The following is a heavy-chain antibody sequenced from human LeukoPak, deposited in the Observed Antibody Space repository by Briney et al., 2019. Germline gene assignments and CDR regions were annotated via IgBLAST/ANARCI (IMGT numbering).Heavy chain of an antibody. CDR1: GFIFSDHY. CDR2: IRNKRNGYTT. V-gene: IGHV3-72*01. Sequence: PGGSLRLSCAASGFIFSDHYMDWVRQAPGKGLEWVGRIRNKRNGYTTEYAASVKGRFTVPRDESENSTYLQTSRLPTEDTAVYYCVKSRGPGVDFDFWGRGTLVTVSS. CDR3: VKSRGPGVDFDF. J-gene: IGHJ4*02.